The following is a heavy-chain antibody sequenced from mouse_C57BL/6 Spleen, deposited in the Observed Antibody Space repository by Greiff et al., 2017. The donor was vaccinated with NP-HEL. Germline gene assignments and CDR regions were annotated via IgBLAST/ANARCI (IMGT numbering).Heavy chain of an antibody. J-gene: IGHJ2*01. Sequence: QVQLQQSGPGLVQPSQSLSITCTVSGFSLTSYGVHWVRQSPGKGLEWLGVIWSGGSTDYNAAFISRLSISKDNSKSQVFFKMNSLQADDTAIYYCARNFGISWVYDLDDWGQGTTLTVSS. CDR3: ARNFGISWVYDLDD. V-gene: IGHV2-2*01. CDR2: IWSGGST. CDR1: GFSLTSYG. D-gene: IGHD2-3*01.